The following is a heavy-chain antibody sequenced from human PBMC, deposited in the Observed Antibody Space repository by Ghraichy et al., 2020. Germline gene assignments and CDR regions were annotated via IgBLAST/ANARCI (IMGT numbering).Heavy chain of an antibody. D-gene: IGHD2-8*01. Sequence: SQTLSLTCTVSGGSISSYYWSWIRQPPGKGLEWIGYIYYSGSTNYNPSLKSRVTISVDTSKNQFSLKLSSVTAADTAVYYCARTSPTGMVDPWGQGTLVTVSS. CDR1: GGSISSYY. CDR3: ARTSPTGMVDP. J-gene: IGHJ5*02. CDR2: IYYSGST. V-gene: IGHV4-59*01.